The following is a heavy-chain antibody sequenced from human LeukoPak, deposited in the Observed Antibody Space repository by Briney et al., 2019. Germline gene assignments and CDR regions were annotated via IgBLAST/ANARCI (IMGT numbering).Heavy chain of an antibody. CDR3: ARADVDTAMVTDY. Sequence: ASVKVSCKASGYTFTGYYMHWVRQAPGQGLEWMGWINPNSGGTNYAQKFQGRVTMTRDTSISTAYMELSRLRSDDTAVYYCARADVDTAMVTDYWGQGTLVTVSS. V-gene: IGHV1-2*02. D-gene: IGHD5-18*01. J-gene: IGHJ4*02. CDR2: INPNSGGT. CDR1: GYTFTGYY.